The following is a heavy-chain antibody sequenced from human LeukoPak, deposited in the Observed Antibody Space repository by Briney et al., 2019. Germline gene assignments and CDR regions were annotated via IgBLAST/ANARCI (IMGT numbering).Heavy chain of an antibody. Sequence: ASVKVSCKASGYTFTSYAMHWVRQAPGQRLEWMGWINAGNGNTKYSQKFQGRVTITRDTSASTAYMELSSLRSEDTAVYYCARAQRNQLLWFGEAPGGFDYWGQGTLVTVSS. V-gene: IGHV1-3*01. CDR2: INAGNGNT. J-gene: IGHJ4*02. CDR3: ARAQRNQLLWFGEAPGGFDY. D-gene: IGHD3-10*01. CDR1: GYTFTSYA.